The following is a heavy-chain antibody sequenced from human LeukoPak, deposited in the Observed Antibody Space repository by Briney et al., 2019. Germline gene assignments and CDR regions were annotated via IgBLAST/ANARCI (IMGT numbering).Heavy chain of an antibody. J-gene: IGHJ6*03. D-gene: IGHD3-10*01. V-gene: IGHV3-21*01. CDR1: GFTFSSYN. Sequence: PGGSLRLSCAASGFTFSSYNMNWVPQAPGKGLEWVSSISSSSSYIYYADSVKGRFTISRDNAKNSLYLQMHSLRAEDTAVYYCARTVNYYYYMDVWGKGTTVTVSS. CDR2: ISSSSSYI. CDR3: ARTVNYYYYMDV.